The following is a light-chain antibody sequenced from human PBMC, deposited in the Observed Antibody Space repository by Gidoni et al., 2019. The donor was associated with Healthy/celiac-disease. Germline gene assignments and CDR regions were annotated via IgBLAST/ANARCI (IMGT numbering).Light chain of an antibody. J-gene: IGKJ1*01. Sequence: DIQMTQSPSTLSASVGDRVTITCRASQSISSWLAWYQQKPGKAPTLLIYKASSLESGVPSRFSGSGSGTEFTLTFSSLQPDDFATYYCQQYNSYSRTFGQGTKVEIK. V-gene: IGKV1-5*03. CDR1: QSISSW. CDR2: KAS. CDR3: QQYNSYSRT.